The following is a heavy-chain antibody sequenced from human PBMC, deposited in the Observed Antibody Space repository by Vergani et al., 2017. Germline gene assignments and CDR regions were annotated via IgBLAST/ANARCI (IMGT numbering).Heavy chain of an antibody. CDR2: IIPIFGTA. J-gene: IGHJ6*03. V-gene: IGHV1-69*12. CDR1: GGTFSSYT. CDR3: AATAGPPSYYYYYMDV. Sequence: QVQLVQSGAEVKKPGSSVKVSCKASGGTFSSYTISWVRQAPGQGLEWMGGIIPIFGTANYAQKFQGRVTITADESTSTAYMELSSLRSEDTAVYYCAATAGPPSYYYYYMDVWGKGTTVTVSS.